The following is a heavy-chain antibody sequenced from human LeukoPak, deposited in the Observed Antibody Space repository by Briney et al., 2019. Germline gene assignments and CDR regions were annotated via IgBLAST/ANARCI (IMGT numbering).Heavy chain of an antibody. CDR3: AREFLVGATTAGAFDI. Sequence: SVKVSCKASGGTFSSYAISWVRQAPGQGLEWMGGIIPIFGTANYAQKFQGRVTITTDESTSTAYMELSSLRSEDTAVYYCAREFLVGATTAGAFDIWGQGTMVTVSS. V-gene: IGHV1-69*05. J-gene: IGHJ3*02. CDR2: IIPIFGTA. CDR1: GGTFSSYA. D-gene: IGHD1-26*01.